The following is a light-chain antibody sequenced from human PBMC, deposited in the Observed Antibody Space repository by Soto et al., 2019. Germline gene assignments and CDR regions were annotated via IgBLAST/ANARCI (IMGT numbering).Light chain of an antibody. Sequence: EIVLTQSPGTLSLSPGEGATLSCRASQSVSSSYIAWYQQGPGQTPSLLIYGASTRATGIPDRFSGSGSGTHFTLTISRLEPGDFAVYYCQHFGGTTFTFGQGTRLENK. CDR2: GAS. CDR1: QSVSSSY. V-gene: IGKV3-20*01. J-gene: IGKJ5*01. CDR3: QHFGGTTFT.